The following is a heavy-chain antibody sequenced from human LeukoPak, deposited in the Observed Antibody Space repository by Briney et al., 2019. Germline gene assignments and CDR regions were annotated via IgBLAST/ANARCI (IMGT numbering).Heavy chain of an antibody. CDR1: GFTFSSYA. Sequence: GGSLRLSCAASGFTFSSYAMHWVRQAPGKGLEWVSHISGSGGSTKYSGSVKGRFTISRDNSKNTLYLQMNSLRAEDTAVYYCARTPTLYIVATSNFDYWGQGTLVTAPS. V-gene: IGHV3-23*01. CDR3: ARTPTLYIVATSNFDY. CDR2: ISGSGGST. D-gene: IGHD5-12*01. J-gene: IGHJ4*02.